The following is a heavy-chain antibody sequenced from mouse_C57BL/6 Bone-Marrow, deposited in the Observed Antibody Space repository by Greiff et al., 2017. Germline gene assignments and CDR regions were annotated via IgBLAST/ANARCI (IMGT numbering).Heavy chain of an antibody. CDR1: GYTFTGYW. CDR2: ILPGSGST. D-gene: IGHD2-5*01. Sequence: VKLQESGAELMKPGASVKLSCKATGYTFTGYWIEWVKQRPGHGLEWIGEILPGSGSTNYNEKFKGKATFTADTSSNTAYIQHRSLATEDSAIYYCARTCYSNYPLDYWGQSATLTVSS. CDR3: ARTCYSNYPLDY. V-gene: IGHV1-9*01. J-gene: IGHJ2*01.